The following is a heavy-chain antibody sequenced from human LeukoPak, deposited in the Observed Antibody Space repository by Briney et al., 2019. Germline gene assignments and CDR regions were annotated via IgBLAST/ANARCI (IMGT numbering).Heavy chain of an antibody. V-gene: IGHV4-34*01. CDR3: ARGRTTETTFYYYYHGMDV. CDR2: INHSGST. J-gene: IGHJ6*02. Sequence: PSGTLSLTCAVYGGSFSGYYWSWIRQPPGKGLEWIGEINHSGSTNYNPSLKSRVTISVDTSKNQFSLKLSSVTAADTAVYYCARGRTTETTFYYYYHGMDVWGQGTTVTASS. CDR1: GGSFSGYY. D-gene: IGHD4-11*01.